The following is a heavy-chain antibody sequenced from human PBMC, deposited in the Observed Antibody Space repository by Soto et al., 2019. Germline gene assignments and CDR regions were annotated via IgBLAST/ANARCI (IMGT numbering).Heavy chain of an antibody. CDR2: ISYDGSNK. D-gene: IGHD1-20*01. Sequence: QVQLVESGGGVVQPGRSLRLSCAASGFTFSSYAMHWVRQAPGKGLERVAVISYDGSNKYYADSVKGRFTISRDNSKNPLYLQMNSLRAEDTAVYYCARDFNNWNSADYFQHWGQGTLVTVSS. CDR1: GFTFSSYA. J-gene: IGHJ1*01. CDR3: ARDFNNWNSADYFQH. V-gene: IGHV3-30-3*01.